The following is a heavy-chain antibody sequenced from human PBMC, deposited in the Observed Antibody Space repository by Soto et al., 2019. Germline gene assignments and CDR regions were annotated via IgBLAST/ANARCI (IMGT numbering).Heavy chain of an antibody. CDR3: ARLWRHLGSDY. V-gene: IGHV4-61*01. D-gene: IGHD1-26*01. J-gene: IGHJ4*02. CDR1: GGSVSSGSYY. CDR2: IYYSGSI. Sequence: SETLSLTCTVSGGSVSSGSYYWSWIRQPPGKGLEWIGCIYYSGSINYNPSLKSRVTISVDTSKNQFSLRLSSLRSEDTAVYYCARLWRHLGSDYWGQGTLVTAPQ.